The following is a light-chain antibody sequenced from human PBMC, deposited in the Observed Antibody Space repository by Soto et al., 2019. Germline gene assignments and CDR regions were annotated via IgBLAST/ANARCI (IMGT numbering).Light chain of an antibody. Sequence: IHTAQASSRLCDPVGEGVIVTWRASQSISSWLAWYQQKPGKAPKLLIYDASRLQSGVPSRFSGSGSGTEFTLIISSLQPDDFATYYCQQYNSYAWTFGQGTKVDIK. CDR1: QSISSW. V-gene: IGKV1-5*01. CDR2: DAS. CDR3: QQYNSYAWT. J-gene: IGKJ1*01.